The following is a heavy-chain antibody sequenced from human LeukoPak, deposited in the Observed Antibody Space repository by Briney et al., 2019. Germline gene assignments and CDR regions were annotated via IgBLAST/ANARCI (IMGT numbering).Heavy chain of an antibody. CDR2: ISGNGGRT. CDR1: GFTFSNYA. J-gene: IGHJ4*02. CDR3: AKAHSISWPYAFDS. V-gene: IGHV3-23*01. D-gene: IGHD6-13*01. Sequence: GGSLRLSCAASGFTFSNYAMTWVRQAPGKGLEWVSAISGNGGRTYSADSVQGRFTISRDNSKNTVYLQMDNLRAEDSAMYYCAKAHSISWPYAFDSWGQGTLVTVSS.